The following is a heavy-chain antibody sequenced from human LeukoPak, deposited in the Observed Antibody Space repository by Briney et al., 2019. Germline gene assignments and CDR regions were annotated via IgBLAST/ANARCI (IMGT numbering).Heavy chain of an antibody. D-gene: IGHD2-2*01. CDR1: GGSFSGYY. CDR3: ARGQSEDIVVVPAAVGLAFDI. CDR2: INHSGYT. V-gene: IGHV4-34*01. Sequence: ETVSLTCAVYGGSFSGYYWSWIRQPPGKGLEWIGEINHSGYTNYNPSLKSRVTISVDTSKNQFSLKLSSVTAADTAVYYCARGQSEDIVVVPAAVGLAFDIWGQGTMVTDSP. J-gene: IGHJ3*02.